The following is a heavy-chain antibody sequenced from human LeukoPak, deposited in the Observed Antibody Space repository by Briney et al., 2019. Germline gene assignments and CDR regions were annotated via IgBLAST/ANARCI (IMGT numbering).Heavy chain of an antibody. D-gene: IGHD6-25*01. Sequence: GGSLRLSCAASGFTFSSYSMNWVRQAPGKGLEWVSSISSSSSYIYYADSVKGRFTISRDNAKNSLYLQMNSLRAEDTAVYYCARDQRLLGAFDIWGQGTMVTVSS. V-gene: IGHV3-21*01. CDR3: ARDQRLLGAFDI. CDR1: GFTFSSYS. CDR2: ISSSSSYI. J-gene: IGHJ3*02.